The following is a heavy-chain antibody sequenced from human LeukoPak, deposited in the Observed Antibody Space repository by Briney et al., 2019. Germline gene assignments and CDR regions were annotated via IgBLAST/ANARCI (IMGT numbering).Heavy chain of an antibody. CDR2: KNPNSGNT. V-gene: IGHV1-8*01. CDR3: ARKRGIAVAGGGRWFDP. CDR1: GYTFTSYD. D-gene: IGHD6-19*01. Sequence: ASVKVSCKASGYTFTSYDINWVRQATGQGLEWMGWKNPNSGNTGYAQKFQGRVTMARNTSISTAYMELSSLRSEDTAVYYCARKRGIAVAGGGRWFDPWGQGTLVTVSS. J-gene: IGHJ5*02.